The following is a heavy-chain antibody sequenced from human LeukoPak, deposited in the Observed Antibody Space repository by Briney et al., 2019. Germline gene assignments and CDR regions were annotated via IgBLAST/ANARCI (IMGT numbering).Heavy chain of an antibody. D-gene: IGHD6-13*01. CDR3: AKARYSSSWYVLIDY. CDR2: ISWNSGSI. CDR1: GFTFDDYA. Sequence: GGSLRLSCAASGFTFDDYAMHWVRQAPGKGLEWVSGISWNSGSIGYADSVKGRFTISRDNAKNSLYLQMNSLRAEDTALYYCAKARYSSSWYVLIDYWGQGTLVTVSS. V-gene: IGHV3-9*01. J-gene: IGHJ4*02.